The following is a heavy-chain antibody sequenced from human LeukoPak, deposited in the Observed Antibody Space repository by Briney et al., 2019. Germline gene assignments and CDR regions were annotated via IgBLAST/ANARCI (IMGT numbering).Heavy chain of an antibody. CDR1: GFTFTSYW. CDR3: ARGGYYGARNSVDY. V-gene: IGHV3-74*01. CDR2: INSDGSST. J-gene: IGHJ4*02. Sequence: GGSLRLSCVASGFTFTSYWMHWARQAPGKGLVWVSRINSDGSSTTYADSVKGRFTISRDNAKNTLYLQMNSLRAEDTAGYYCARGGYYGARNSVDYWGQGTLVTVSS. D-gene: IGHD3-10*01.